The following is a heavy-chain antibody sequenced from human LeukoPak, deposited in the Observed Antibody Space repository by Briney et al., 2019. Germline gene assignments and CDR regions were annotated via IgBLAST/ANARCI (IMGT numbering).Heavy chain of an antibody. D-gene: IGHD4-17*01. CDR3: ARRYGHYSDS. Sequence: GESLKISCHGSGYTFPNFWIGWVRQRPGKGLEWMGIIYPGDFDTKYSPSFQGQVTISADKSKNSAYLHWKSLKASDTAIYYCARRYGHYSDSWGQGTLVTVSS. J-gene: IGHJ4*02. V-gene: IGHV5-51*01. CDR2: IYPGDFDT. CDR1: GYTFPNFW.